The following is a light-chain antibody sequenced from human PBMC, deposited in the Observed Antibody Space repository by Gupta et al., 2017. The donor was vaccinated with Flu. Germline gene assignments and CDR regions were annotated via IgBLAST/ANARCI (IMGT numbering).Light chain of an antibody. Sequence: VGDRVTITCRASHSLSSRLAWYQQKPGKAPKVLIYKASSLESGVPSRFSGSGSGTEFTLTISSLQPDDFATYYCQQYSSYWTFGQGTKVEIK. CDR1: HSLSSR. J-gene: IGKJ1*01. CDR2: KAS. V-gene: IGKV1-5*03. CDR3: QQYSSYWT.